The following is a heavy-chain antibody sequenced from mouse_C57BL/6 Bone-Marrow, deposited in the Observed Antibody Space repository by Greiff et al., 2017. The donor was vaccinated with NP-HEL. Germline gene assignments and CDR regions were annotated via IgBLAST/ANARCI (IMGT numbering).Heavy chain of an antibody. CDR3: ARDWDYFDY. J-gene: IGHJ2*01. Sequence: ESGPGLVKPSQSLSLSCSVTGYSITSGYYWYWIRQFPGNKLEWMGYISYDGSNNYNPSLKTRISITRDTSKNQFFLKFKSVTTEDTDTYYCARDWDYFDYWGQGTTLTVSA. D-gene: IGHD4-1*01. V-gene: IGHV3-6*01. CDR1: GYSITSGYY. CDR2: ISYDGSN.